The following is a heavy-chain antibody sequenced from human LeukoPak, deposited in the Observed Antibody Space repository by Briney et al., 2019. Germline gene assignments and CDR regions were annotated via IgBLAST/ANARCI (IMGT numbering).Heavy chain of an antibody. Sequence: SETLSLTRTVSGGSISSSSYYWGWIRQPPGKGLEWIGSIYYSGSTYYNPSLKSRVTISVDTSKNQFSLKLSSVTAADTAVYYCAGIAVDSPRDYWGQGTLVTVSS. D-gene: IGHD6-19*01. CDR3: AGIAVDSPRDY. CDR2: IYYSGST. V-gene: IGHV4-39*07. J-gene: IGHJ4*02. CDR1: GGSISSSSYY.